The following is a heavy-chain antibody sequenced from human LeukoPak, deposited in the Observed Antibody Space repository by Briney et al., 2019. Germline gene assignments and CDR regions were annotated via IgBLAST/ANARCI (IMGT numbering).Heavy chain of an antibody. D-gene: IGHD3-22*01. Sequence: PGGSLRLSCAASGFTFSSYAMHWVRQAPGKGLEWVAVISDDGSNEHYADSVKGRFTVSRDNSKNTLYLQMNSLRPEDTAVYHCAKNHPDSSEDWGQGTLVTVSS. CDR2: ISDDGSNE. CDR3: AKNHPDSSED. CDR1: GFTFSSYA. V-gene: IGHV3-30-3*02. J-gene: IGHJ4*02.